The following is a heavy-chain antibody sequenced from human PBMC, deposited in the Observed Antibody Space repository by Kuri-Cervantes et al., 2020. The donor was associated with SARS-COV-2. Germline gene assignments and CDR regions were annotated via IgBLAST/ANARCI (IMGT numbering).Heavy chain of an antibody. Sequence: GGSLRLSCAASGFTFSGSAMHWVRQAPGKGLEWVAVISYDGSNKYYADSVKGRFTISRDNSKNTLYLQMNSLRAEDTAVYYCAKDHKKWELRHDAFDIWGQGTMVTVSS. CDR1: GFTFSGSA. J-gene: IGHJ3*02. V-gene: IGHV3-30*04. CDR2: ISYDGSNK. D-gene: IGHD1-26*01. CDR3: AKDHKKWELRHDAFDI.